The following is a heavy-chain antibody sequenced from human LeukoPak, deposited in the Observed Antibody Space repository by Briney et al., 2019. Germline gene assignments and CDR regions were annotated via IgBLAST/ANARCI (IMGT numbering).Heavy chain of an antibody. D-gene: IGHD2-15*01. CDR2: IIPILGIA. Sequence: ASVKVSCKASRGTFSSCAISWVRQAPGQGLEWMGRIIPILGIANYAQKFQGRVTITADKSTSTAYMELSSLRSEDTAVYYCAAGVCSGGSCYHELDPWGQGTLVTVSS. CDR1: RGTFSSCA. J-gene: IGHJ5*02. V-gene: IGHV1-69*04. CDR3: AAGVCSGGSCYHELDP.